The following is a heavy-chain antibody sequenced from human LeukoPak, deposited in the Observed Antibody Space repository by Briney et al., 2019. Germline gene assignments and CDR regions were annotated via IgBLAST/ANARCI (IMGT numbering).Heavy chain of an antibody. J-gene: IGHJ3*02. CDR1: GFTFSYHS. Sequence: GGSLRLSCAASGFTFSYHSMSWVRQAPGKGLEWVSYISRDSYTIYYADSVKGRFTISRDNAKTSLYLQMNSLRAEDTAMYYCARGIPARAAVDAFDIWGQGTMVTVSS. CDR2: ISRDSYTI. V-gene: IGHV3-48*04. CDR3: ARGIPARAAVDAFDI. D-gene: IGHD2-15*01.